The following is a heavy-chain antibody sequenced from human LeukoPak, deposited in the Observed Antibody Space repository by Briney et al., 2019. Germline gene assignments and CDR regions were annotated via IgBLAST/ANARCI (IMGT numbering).Heavy chain of an antibody. CDR3: ANEYSKGDV. V-gene: IGHV3-23*01. CDR1: GFTFSSYA. CDR2: ITGSTGST. Sequence: GGSLRLSCAASGFTFSSYAMSWVRQAPGRGLEWVSSITGSTGSTSYADSVKGRFTISRDNSKNTLYLQMNSLRAEDAAVYYCANEYSKGDVWGQGTVVTVSS. D-gene: IGHD4-11*01. J-gene: IGHJ3*01.